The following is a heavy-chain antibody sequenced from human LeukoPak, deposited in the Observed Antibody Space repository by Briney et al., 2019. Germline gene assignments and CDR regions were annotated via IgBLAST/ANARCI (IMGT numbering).Heavy chain of an antibody. Sequence: PGKSLRLSCAASGFTFNDRSMHWVRQSPDKGLQWVAVISYEGCKKYYSDSVKGRFAISRDNSKNTVYLQMNSLKSEDMAVYAISFPTSAGHSGTELDLWGQGTLVTVSS. V-gene: IGHV3-30*09. D-gene: IGHD1-26*01. CDR3: SFPTSAGHSGTELDL. J-gene: IGHJ5*02. CDR1: GFTFNDRS. CDR2: ISYEGCKK.